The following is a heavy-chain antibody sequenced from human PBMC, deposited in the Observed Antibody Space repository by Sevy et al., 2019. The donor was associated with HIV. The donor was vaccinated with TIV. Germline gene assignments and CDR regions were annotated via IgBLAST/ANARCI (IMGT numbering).Heavy chain of an antibody. V-gene: IGHV3-48*01. J-gene: IGHJ6*02. CDR2: ISTRSSAI. CDR1: GFTFSSYS. D-gene: IGHD2-8*01. Sequence: GGSLRLSCAASGFTFSSYSMHWVRQAPGKGPEWISYISTRSSAIYYADSMKGRFTISRDKSKNSLYLQMNSLRAEDTAVYYCASESESGTPDGVYNYYYNMDVWGQGTTVTVSS. CDR3: ASESESGTPDGVYNYYYNMDV.